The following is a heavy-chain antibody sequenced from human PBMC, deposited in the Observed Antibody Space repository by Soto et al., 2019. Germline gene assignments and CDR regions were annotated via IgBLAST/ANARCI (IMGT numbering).Heavy chain of an antibody. D-gene: IGHD3-22*01. CDR3: AREAYYYDSSGLAYLDY. CDR2: ISAYNGNT. V-gene: IGHV1-18*01. Sequence: ASVKVSCKASGGTFSSYTISWVRQAPGQGLEWMGWISAYNGNTNYAQKLQGRVTMTTDTSTSTAYMELRSLRSDDTAVYYCAREAYYYDSSGLAYLDYWGQGTLVTVSS. J-gene: IGHJ4*02. CDR1: GGTFSSYT.